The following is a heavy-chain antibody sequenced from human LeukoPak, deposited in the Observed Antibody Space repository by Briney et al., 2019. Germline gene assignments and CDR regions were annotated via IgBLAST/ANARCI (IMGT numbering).Heavy chain of an antibody. Sequence: SETLSLTCRVDGESFSGYYWVWIRQPPGKGLEWIGTIYYSGTTYYNPSLKSRVTISVDTSKNQFSLKLSSVTAADTAVYCCARGYYYFDYWGQGTLVTVSS. V-gene: IGHV4-34*01. D-gene: IGHD3-10*01. J-gene: IGHJ4*02. CDR2: IYYSGTT. CDR1: GESFSGYY. CDR3: ARGYYYFDY.